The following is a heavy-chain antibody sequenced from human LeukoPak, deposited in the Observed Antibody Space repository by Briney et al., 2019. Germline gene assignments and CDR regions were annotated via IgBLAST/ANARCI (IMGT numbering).Heavy chain of an antibody. J-gene: IGHJ6*02. Sequence: SETLSLTCDVYGGSLIGYYWGWIRQPPGKGLEWIREINHSGSTNYNPSLKNRVTISVDTSKNQSSLRLSAVTAADTAMYYCARGGIMVRQSINFLFFYGLDVWGQGTTVTVSS. CDR3: ARGGIMVRQSINFLFFYGLDV. CDR1: GGSLIGYY. CDR2: INHSGST. D-gene: IGHD3-10*01. V-gene: IGHV4-34*01.